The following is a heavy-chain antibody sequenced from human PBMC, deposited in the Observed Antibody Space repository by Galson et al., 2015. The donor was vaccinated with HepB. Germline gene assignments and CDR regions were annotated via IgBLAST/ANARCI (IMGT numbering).Heavy chain of an antibody. CDR3: AGSTTVVMDRLDP. CDR1: GYSFSSYW. Sequence: QSGAEVKKPGESLKISCKASGYSFSSYWIAWVRQMPGKGLEWMGIIFPADSDISYSPSFQGQVTISAEKSISTAYLQWSSLKASDSAIYFCAGSTTVVMDRLDPWGQGTLVTVSS. J-gene: IGHJ5*02. V-gene: IGHV5-51*01. CDR2: IFPADSDI. D-gene: IGHD4-23*01.